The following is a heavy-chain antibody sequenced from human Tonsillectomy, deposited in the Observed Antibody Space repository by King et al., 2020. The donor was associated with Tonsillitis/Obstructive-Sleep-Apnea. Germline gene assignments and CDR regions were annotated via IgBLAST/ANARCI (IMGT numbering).Heavy chain of an antibody. CDR3: AGTGAIGNWFDP. V-gene: IGHV4-59*08. CDR1: GGSLSSYY. CDR2: IYYSGST. J-gene: IGHJ5*02. Sequence: VQLQESGPGLVKPSETLSLTCTVSGGSLSSYYWSWIRQPPGKGLEWIGYIYYSGSTNYNPSLQSRVTISIDTSKNQFSLKLTSVTAADTAVYYCAGTGAIGNWFDPWGQGTLVTVSS. D-gene: IGHD2-2*02.